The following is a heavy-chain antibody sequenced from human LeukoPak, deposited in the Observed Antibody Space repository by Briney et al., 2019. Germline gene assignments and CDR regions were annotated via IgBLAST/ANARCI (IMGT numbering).Heavy chain of an antibody. Sequence: HPGRSLRLSCAASGFTFSSYAMHWVRQAPGRGLEWVAVISYDGSNKYYADSVKGRFTISRGNSKNTLYLQMNSLRAEDAAVYYCARNYYDSSGYYYGHFDYWGQGTLVTVSS. V-gene: IGHV3-30*07. CDR3: ARNYYDSSGYYYGHFDY. J-gene: IGHJ4*02. CDR1: GFTFSSYA. CDR2: ISYDGSNK. D-gene: IGHD3-22*01.